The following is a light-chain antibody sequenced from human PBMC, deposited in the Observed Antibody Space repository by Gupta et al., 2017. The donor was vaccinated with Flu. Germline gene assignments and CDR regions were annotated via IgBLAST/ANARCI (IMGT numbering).Light chain of an antibody. CDR1: QSVSSN. J-gene: IGKJ1*01. V-gene: IGKV3-15*01. CDR2: GAS. CDR3: QQYNNWPLA. Sequence: PATLSVSPGERATLSCRASQSVSSNLAWYQQKPGQAPRLLIYGASTRATGIPARFSGSGPGTEFTLTISSLQSEDFAVYYCQQYNNWPLAFGQGTKVEIK.